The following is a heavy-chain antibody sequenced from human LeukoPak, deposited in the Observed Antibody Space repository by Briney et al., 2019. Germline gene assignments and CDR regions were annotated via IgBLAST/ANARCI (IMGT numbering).Heavy chain of an antibody. V-gene: IGHV3-48*01. CDR1: GFTFSSYS. CDR2: ISSSSSTI. CDR3: ARGGAIVVVPAAMMHFDL. J-gene: IGHJ2*01. D-gene: IGHD2-2*01. Sequence: GGSLRLSCAASGFTFSSYSMNWVRQAPGKGLEWVSYISSSSSTIYYADSVKGRFTISRDNAKNSLYLQMNSLRAEDTAVYYCARGGAIVVVPAAMMHFDLWGRGTLVTVSS.